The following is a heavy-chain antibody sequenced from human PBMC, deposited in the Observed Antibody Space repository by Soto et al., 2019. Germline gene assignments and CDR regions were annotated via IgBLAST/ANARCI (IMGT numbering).Heavy chain of an antibody. Sequence: QVQLQESGPGLVKPSGTLSLTCAVSGGSISSSNWWSWVRQPPGKGLEWIGEIYHSGSPNYNPSLKSRVTISVDKSMNQFSLKLSSVTAAATAVYYGARVKVGGDTYYFDYWGLGTLVTVSS. J-gene: IGHJ4*02. CDR1: GGSISSSNW. CDR2: IYHSGSP. D-gene: IGHD5-18*01. CDR3: ARVKVGGDTYYFDY. V-gene: IGHV4-4*02.